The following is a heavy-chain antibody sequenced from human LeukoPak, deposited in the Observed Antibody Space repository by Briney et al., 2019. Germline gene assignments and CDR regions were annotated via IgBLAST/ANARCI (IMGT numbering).Heavy chain of an antibody. CDR1: GFTFSSYS. CDR2: ISVSGGST. CDR3: AKLTDRSH. D-gene: IGHD1-14*01. V-gene: IGHV3-23*01. Sequence: GGSLRLSCAASGFTFSSYSMSWVRQAPGKGLEWVSDISVSGGSTYYADSVKGRFTISRDNSKNTLFLQMDGLRAEDTALYYCAKLTDRSHWGQGTLVTVSS. J-gene: IGHJ4*02.